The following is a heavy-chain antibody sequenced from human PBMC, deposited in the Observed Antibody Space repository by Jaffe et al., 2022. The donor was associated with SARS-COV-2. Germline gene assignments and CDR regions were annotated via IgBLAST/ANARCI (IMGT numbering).Heavy chain of an antibody. CDR2: IYTSGST. D-gene: IGHD6-13*01. Sequence: QVQLQESGPGLVKPSQTLSLTCTVSGGSISSGSYYWSWIRQPAGKGLEWIGRIYTSGSTNYNPSLKSRVTISVDTSKNQFSLKLSSVTAADTAVYYCARVGSSSWYWFDPWGQGTLVTVSS. V-gene: IGHV4-61*02. CDR1: GGSISSGSYY. J-gene: IGHJ5*02. CDR3: ARVGSSSWYWFDP.